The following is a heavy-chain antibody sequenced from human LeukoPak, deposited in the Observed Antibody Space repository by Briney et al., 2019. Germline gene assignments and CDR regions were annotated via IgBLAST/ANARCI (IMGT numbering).Heavy chain of an antibody. J-gene: IGHJ5*02. CDR2: ISGSGGST. CDR3: ARDGYIVGDTTDWFDP. CDR1: GFTFSSYA. D-gene: IGHD1-26*01. Sequence: PGGSLRLSCAASGFTFSSYAMSWVRQAPGNGLEWVSAISGSGGSTYYADSVKGRFTISRDNAKNSLYLQMNSLRAEDTAVYYCARDGYIVGDTTDWFDPWGQGTLVTVSS. V-gene: IGHV3-23*01.